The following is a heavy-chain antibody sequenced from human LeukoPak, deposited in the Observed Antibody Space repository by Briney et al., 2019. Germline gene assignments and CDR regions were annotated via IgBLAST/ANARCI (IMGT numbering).Heavy chain of an antibody. CDR2: IYPGDSDT. Sequence: GESLKISCKASGYTFTSYWIGWVRQMPGKGLEWMGVIYPGDSDTRYSPSFQGQVTISAVKSINTAYLQWSSLKASDTAMYYCARPNITSYYDSRGYDAFDVWGQGTMVTVSS. V-gene: IGHV5-51*01. J-gene: IGHJ3*01. CDR3: ARPNITSYYDSRGYDAFDV. CDR1: GYTFTSYW. D-gene: IGHD3-22*01.